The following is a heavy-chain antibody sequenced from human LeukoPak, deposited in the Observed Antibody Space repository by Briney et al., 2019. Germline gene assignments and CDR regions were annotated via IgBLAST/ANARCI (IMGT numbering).Heavy chain of an antibody. CDR3: ASQQLVLT. V-gene: IGHV4-39*01. J-gene: IGHJ5*02. CDR2: IYYSGIT. Sequence: PSETLSLTCTVSDDSISSSNYYWGWIRQPPGKELEWIGSIYYSGITYYNPSLKSRVTISVDTSKNQFSLKLSSVTAADTAVYYCASQQLVLTWGQGTLVTVSS. CDR1: DDSISSSNYY. D-gene: IGHD6-13*01.